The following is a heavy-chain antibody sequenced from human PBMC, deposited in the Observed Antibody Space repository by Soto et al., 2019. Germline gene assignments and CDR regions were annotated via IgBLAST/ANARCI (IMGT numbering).Heavy chain of an antibody. Sequence: GGSLRLSCAASGFSFNNYGMQWVRQAPGKGLEWVAVIWYDGSNKFYADSVKGRFTISRDNSKNTLYLQMNSLRAEDTAVYYCARGYQLGIPYYYYMDVWGKGTTVTVSS. CDR1: GFSFNNYG. CDR3: ARGYQLGIPYYYYMDV. J-gene: IGHJ6*03. V-gene: IGHV3-33*01. D-gene: IGHD7-27*01. CDR2: IWYDGSNK.